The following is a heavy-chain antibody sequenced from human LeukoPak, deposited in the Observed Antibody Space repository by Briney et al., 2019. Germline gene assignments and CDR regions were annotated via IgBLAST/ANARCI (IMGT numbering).Heavy chain of an antibody. CDR1: GFTFSDYV. CDR2: INHDAKFI. Sequence: GGSLRLSCAASGFTFSDYVMSWVRQAPGKGLEWVSYINHDAKFIYYADSVKGRFTISRDNSKNTLYLQMNSLRAEDTAVYYCAKEYILRYFDYWGQGTLVTVSS. J-gene: IGHJ4*02. V-gene: IGHV3-11*01. D-gene: IGHD1-1*01. CDR3: AKEYILRYFDY.